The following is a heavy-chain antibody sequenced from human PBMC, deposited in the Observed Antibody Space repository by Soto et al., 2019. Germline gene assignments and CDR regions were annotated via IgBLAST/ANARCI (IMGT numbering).Heavy chain of an antibody. J-gene: IGHJ5*02. D-gene: IGHD3-22*01. Sequence: GGSLRLSCAASVFTFSDYYMSWIRQAPGKGLEWVSYISISGSTIYYADSVKGRFTISRENAKNSLYLQMNSLRAEYTAVYYCAREWDSSGYYYTGPFAPWGQGTMVTLSS. V-gene: IGHV3-11*01. CDR1: VFTFSDYY. CDR3: AREWDSSGYYYTGPFAP. CDR2: ISISGSTI.